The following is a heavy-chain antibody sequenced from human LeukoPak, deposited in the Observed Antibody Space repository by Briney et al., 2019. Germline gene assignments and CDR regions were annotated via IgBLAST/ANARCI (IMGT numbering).Heavy chain of an antibody. Sequence: SETLSLTCTVSGGSVISGSYHWSWIRQPPGKGLEWIGYIYYSGNTNYSSSLKSRVTISVDTSKNQFSLKLSSVTAADTAVYYCARDPGGSAKFDFWGQGTLVTVSS. V-gene: IGHV4-61*01. J-gene: IGHJ4*02. CDR1: GGSVISGSYH. D-gene: IGHD3-10*01. CDR3: ARDPGGSAKFDF. CDR2: IYYSGNT.